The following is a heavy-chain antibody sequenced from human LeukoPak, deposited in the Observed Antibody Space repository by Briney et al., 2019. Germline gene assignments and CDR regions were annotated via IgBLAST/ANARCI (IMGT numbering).Heavy chain of an antibody. CDR3: ARDPATRPGFYYYYYYMDV. CDR1: GFTFSSYS. D-gene: IGHD1-14*01. J-gene: IGHJ6*03. V-gene: IGHV3-21*01. Sequence: GGSLRLSCAASGFTFSSYSMNWVRQAPGKGLEWVSSISSSSSYIYYADSVKGRFTISRDNAKNSLYLQMNSLRAEDTAVYYCARDPATRPGFYYYYYYMDVWGKGTTVTISS. CDR2: ISSSSSYI.